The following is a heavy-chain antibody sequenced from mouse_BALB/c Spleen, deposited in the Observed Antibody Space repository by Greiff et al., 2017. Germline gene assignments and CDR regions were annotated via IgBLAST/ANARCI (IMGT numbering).Heavy chain of an antibody. D-gene: IGHD1-1*01. CDR3: ARYPHYYGSSYEAAMDY. CDR1: GFTFSSYA. V-gene: IGHV5-6-5*01. CDR2: ISSGGST. J-gene: IGHJ4*01. Sequence: DVKLVESGGGLVKPGGSLKLSCAASGFTFSSYAMSWVRQTPEKRLEWVASISSGGSTYYPDSVKGRFTISRDNARNILYLQMSSLRSEDTAMYYCARYPHYYGSSYEAAMDYWGQGTSVTVSS.